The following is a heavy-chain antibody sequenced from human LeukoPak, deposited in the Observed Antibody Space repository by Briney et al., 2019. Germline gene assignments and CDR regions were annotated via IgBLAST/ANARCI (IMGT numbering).Heavy chain of an antibody. CDR1: GYTFTSYG. V-gene: IGHV1-18*01. CDR3: ARDNAYSSSWYPTYDAFDI. J-gene: IGHJ3*02. Sequence: SVNVSCKASGYTFTSYGISWVRQAPGQGLEWMGWISAYNGNTNYAQKLQGRVTMTTDTSTSTAYMELRSLRSDDTAVYYCARDNAYSSSWYPTYDAFDIWGQGTMVTVSS. CDR2: ISAYNGNT. D-gene: IGHD6-13*01.